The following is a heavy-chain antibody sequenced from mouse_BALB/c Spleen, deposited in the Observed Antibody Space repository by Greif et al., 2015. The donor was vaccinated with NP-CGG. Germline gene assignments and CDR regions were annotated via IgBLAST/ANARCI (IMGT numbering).Heavy chain of an antibody. V-gene: IGHV1-80*01. CDR3: ARVGNYYFDY. D-gene: IGHD2-1*01. CDR2: IYPGDGDT. J-gene: IGHJ2*01. CDR1: GYAFSSYW. Sequence: VQGVESGAELVRPGSSVKISCKASGYAFSSYWMNWVKQRPGQGLEWIGQIYPGDGDTNYNGKFKGKATLTADKSSSTAYMQLSSLTSEDSAVYFCARVGNYYFDYWGQGTTLTVSS.